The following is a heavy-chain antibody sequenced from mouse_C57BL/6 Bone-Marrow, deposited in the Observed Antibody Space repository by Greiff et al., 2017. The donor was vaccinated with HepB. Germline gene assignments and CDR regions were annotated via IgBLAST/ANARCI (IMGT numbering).Heavy chain of an antibody. V-gene: IGHV1-55*01. CDR1: GYTFTSYW. J-gene: IGHJ3*01. CDR2: IYPGSGST. D-gene: IGHD4-1*01. Sequence: VQLQQPGAELVKPGASVKMSCKASGYTFTSYWITWVKQRPGQGLEWIGDIYPGSGSTNYNEKFKSKATLTVDTSSSTAYMQLSSLTSEDSAVYYCARGAGKNWDPFAYWGQGTLVTVSA. CDR3: ARGAGKNWDPFAY.